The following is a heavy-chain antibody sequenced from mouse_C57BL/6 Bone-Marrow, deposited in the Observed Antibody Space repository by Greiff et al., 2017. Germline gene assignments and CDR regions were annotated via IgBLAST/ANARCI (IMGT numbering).Heavy chain of an antibody. Sequence: EVKLVESGGDLVKPGGSLKLSCAASGFTFSSYGMSWVRQTPDKRLEWVATISSGGSYTYYPDSVKGRFTISRDNAKNTLYLQMSSLKSEDTAMYYCGRLYCSDRAYGGQGTVVTVSA. CDR2: ISSGGSYT. CDR3: GRLYCSDRAY. D-gene: IGHD1-1*01. CDR1: GFTFSSYG. V-gene: IGHV5-6*01. J-gene: IGHJ3*01.